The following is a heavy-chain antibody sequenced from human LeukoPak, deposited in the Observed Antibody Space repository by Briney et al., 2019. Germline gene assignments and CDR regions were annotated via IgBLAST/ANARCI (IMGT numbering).Heavy chain of an antibody. CDR2: ISYDGSNK. V-gene: IGHV3-30*03. Sequence: GGSLRLSCAASGFTFSNYGMHWVRQAPGKGLEWVAVISYDGSNKYYADSVKGRFTISRDNSKNTLYLQMNSLRAEDTAVYYCARDWVLRYFDWYTPYGMDVWGQGTTVTVSS. D-gene: IGHD3-9*01. CDR3: ARDWVLRYFDWYTPYGMDV. CDR1: GFTFSNYG. J-gene: IGHJ6*02.